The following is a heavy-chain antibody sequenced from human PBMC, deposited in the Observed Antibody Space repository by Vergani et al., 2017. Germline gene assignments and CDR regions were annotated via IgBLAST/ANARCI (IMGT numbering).Heavy chain of an antibody. CDR2: ISWNSNRI. CDR3: AKDLGTSSGGGWLDP. Sequence: EVQLEESGGGLVLPGRSLRLSCVAFGFTSAGYAMHLVRQAPGKGLEWVSGISWNSNRIGYADSVKGRFTISRDNAKNSLYLQMNSLRAEDTALYYCAKDLGTSSGGGWLDPWGQGTLVTVPS. CDR1: GFTSAGYA. J-gene: IGHJ5*02. V-gene: IGHV3-9*02. D-gene: IGHD6-6*01.